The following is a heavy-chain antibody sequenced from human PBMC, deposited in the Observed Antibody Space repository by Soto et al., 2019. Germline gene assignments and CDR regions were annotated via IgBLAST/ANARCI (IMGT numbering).Heavy chain of an antibody. CDR2: IYYSGST. D-gene: IGHD3-22*01. Sequence: SETLSLTCTVSGGTVSSGSYYLSWIRQPPGKGLEWIGYIYYSGSTNYNPSLKSRVTISVDTSKNQFSLKLSSVTAADTAVYYCARASLPLYYYDSSGKRNWFDPWGQGTLVTVSS. V-gene: IGHV4-61*01. CDR1: GGTVSSGSYY. J-gene: IGHJ5*02. CDR3: ARASLPLYYYDSSGKRNWFDP.